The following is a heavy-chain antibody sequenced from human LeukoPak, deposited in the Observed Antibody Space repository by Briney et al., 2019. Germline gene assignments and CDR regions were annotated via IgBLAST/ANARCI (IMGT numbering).Heavy chain of an antibody. CDR3: AKPRDSIVGTTTPTRLATLDI. J-gene: IGHJ3*02. Sequence: GGSLRLSCAASGFTFSSYWMHWVRQAPGKGLVWVSGVNSDGSYTSYADSVKGRFTISRDNAKNTLYLQMNSLRAEDTAVYYCAKPRDSIVGTTTPTRLATLDIWGQGTMVTVSS. D-gene: IGHD1-26*01. CDR1: GFTFSSYW. CDR2: VNSDGSYT. V-gene: IGHV3-74*01.